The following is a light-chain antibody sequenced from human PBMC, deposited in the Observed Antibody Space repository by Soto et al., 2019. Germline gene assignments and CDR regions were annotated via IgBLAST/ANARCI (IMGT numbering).Light chain of an antibody. CDR3: QQYYSTPPT. CDR2: WAS. CDR1: QSVLYSSNNKNY. Sequence: DIVMTQSPDSLAVSLGERATINCKSSQSVLYSSNNKNYLAWYQQKPGQPPKLLIYWASTRESGVPDRFSGSGSGTDFTRTISRLQAEDVAVYYCQQYYSTPPTFGGGTKVEIK. J-gene: IGKJ4*01. V-gene: IGKV4-1*01.